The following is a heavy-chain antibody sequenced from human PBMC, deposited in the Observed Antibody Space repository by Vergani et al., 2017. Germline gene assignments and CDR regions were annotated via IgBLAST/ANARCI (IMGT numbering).Heavy chain of an antibody. V-gene: IGHV2-26*01. CDR1: GFSLSNARMG. Sequence: QVTLKESGPVLVKPTETLTLTCTVSGFSLSNARMGVSWIRQPPGKALEWLAHIFSNDEKSYSPSLKSRLTISKDTSKSQVVLTMTNMDPVDTATYYCARTISRDDYVGHLCDYWGQGTLVTVSS. CDR2: IFSNDEK. D-gene: IGHD3-16*01. CDR3: ARTISRDDYVGHLCDY. J-gene: IGHJ4*02.